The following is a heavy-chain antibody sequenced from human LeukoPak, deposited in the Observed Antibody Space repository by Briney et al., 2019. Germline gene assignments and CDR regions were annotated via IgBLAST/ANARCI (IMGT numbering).Heavy chain of an antibody. D-gene: IGHD3-22*01. J-gene: IGHJ3*02. CDR1: GGSISSGGYY. CDR2: IYYNGNT. V-gene: IGHV4-31*03. Sequence: PSETLSLTCTVSGGSISSGGYYWSWIRQHPGKGLEWIGYIYYNGNTYYNPSLKSRLTISGDTSKNQFSLKLSSVTAADTAVYYCVRNFDSYNAFDIWGHGTMVTVSS. CDR3: VRNFDSYNAFDI.